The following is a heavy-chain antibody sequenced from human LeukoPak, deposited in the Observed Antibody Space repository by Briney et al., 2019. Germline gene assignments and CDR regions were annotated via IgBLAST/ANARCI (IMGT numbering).Heavy chain of an antibody. CDR1: GASISTYN. V-gene: IGHV4-59*01. D-gene: IGHD4-17*01. CDR3: ARGRTDFDY. J-gene: IGHJ4*02. Sequence: PSETLSLTCTVAGASISTYNWSWIRQPPGKGLEWIGYIPYSGSTNYNPSPKSRVTISVDTSKSQFSLKLSSVTAADTAVYYCARGRTDFDYWGQGTLVTVSS. CDR2: IPYSGST.